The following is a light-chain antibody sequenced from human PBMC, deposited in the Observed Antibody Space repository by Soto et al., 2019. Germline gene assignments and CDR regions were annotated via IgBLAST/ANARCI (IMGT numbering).Light chain of an antibody. CDR1: QTISGY. CDR3: QQSYTTPLT. V-gene: IGKV1-39*01. Sequence: IQMTRSPSSRSASVGDRVTITGRARQTISGYLNWYQQKPGQAPELLIYAASYLGNGVPYRFSGSGSGTYFTLTISSLQPEDLATYYCQQSYTTPLTFGGGTMVDIK. CDR2: AAS. J-gene: IGKJ4*01.